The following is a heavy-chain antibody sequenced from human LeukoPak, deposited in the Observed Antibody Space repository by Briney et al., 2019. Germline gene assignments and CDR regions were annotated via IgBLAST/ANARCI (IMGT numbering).Heavy chain of an antibody. CDR1: GYTFTGYY. CDR3: ARDGSYGSGSYLVY. Sequence: ASVKVSCKASGYTFTGYYMHWVRQAPGQGLEWMGWINPNSGGTNYAQKFQGRVTMTRDTSTSTVYMELSSLRSEDTAVYYCARDGSYGSGSYLVYWGQGTLVTVSS. V-gene: IGHV1-2*02. D-gene: IGHD3-10*01. J-gene: IGHJ4*02. CDR2: INPNSGGT.